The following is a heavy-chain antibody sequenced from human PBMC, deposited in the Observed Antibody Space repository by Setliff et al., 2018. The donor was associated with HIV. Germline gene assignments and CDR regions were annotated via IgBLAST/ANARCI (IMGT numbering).Heavy chain of an antibody. D-gene: IGHD3-9*01. Sequence: GASVKVSCKASAFSFNIYAIHWVRQAPGQGLEWMGYIDANTGIPTYAQALSGRFVFSLDISVTTAYLQISSLTAEDTAVYYCARDFLGDPDWSLDYWGQGTLVTVSS. CDR3: ARDFLGDPDWSLDY. CDR2: IDANTGIP. J-gene: IGHJ4*02. CDR1: AFSFNIYA. V-gene: IGHV7-4-1*02.